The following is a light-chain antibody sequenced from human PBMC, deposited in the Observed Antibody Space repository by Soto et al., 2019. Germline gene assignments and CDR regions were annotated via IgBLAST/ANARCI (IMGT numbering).Light chain of an antibody. V-gene: IGLV1-47*01. Sequence: QSVLTQTPSASGTPGQRVTISCSGSSSNIGSNYVYWYQQLPGTAPKLLIYRNNQRPSGVPDRFSGSKAGTSASLAISGLRSEDEADDYCAAWDDSLSGWVFGGGTKRTVL. J-gene: IGLJ3*02. CDR2: RNN. CDR1: SSNIGSNY. CDR3: AAWDDSLSGWV.